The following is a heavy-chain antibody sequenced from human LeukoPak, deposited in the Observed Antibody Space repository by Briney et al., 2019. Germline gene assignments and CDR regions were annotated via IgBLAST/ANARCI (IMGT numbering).Heavy chain of an antibody. Sequence: SETLSLTCAVSGGSISSSNWWSWVRQPPGKGLEWIGEIYHSGSTNYNPSLKSRVTISVDKSKNQFYLKLSSVTAADTAVYYCARYLAAANWFDPWGQGTLVTVSS. CDR3: ARYLAAANWFDP. V-gene: IGHV4-4*02. D-gene: IGHD6-13*01. J-gene: IGHJ5*02. CDR1: GGSISSSNW. CDR2: IYHSGST.